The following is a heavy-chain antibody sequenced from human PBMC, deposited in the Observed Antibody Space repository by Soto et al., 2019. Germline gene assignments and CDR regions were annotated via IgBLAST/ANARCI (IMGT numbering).Heavy chain of an antibody. Sequence: SVKVSCKASGGTFSSYAISWVRQAPGQGLEWMGGIIPIFGTANYAQKFQGRVAITADESTSTAYMELSSLRSEDTAVYYCARDLGELPTNYYYYGMDVWGQGTTVTVSS. J-gene: IGHJ6*02. V-gene: IGHV1-69*13. CDR1: GGTFSSYA. CDR2: IIPIFGTA. CDR3: ARDLGELPTNYYYYGMDV. D-gene: IGHD1-26*01.